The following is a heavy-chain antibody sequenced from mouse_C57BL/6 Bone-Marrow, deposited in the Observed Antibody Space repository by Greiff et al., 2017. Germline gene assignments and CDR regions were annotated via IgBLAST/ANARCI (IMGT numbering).Heavy chain of an antibody. V-gene: IGHV1-42*01. CDR1: GYSFTGYY. J-gene: IGHJ2*01. D-gene: IGHD1-1*02. Sequence: EVQLQQSGPELVKPGASVKISCKASGYSFTGYYMNWVKQSPEKSLEWIGEINPSTGGTTYNQKFKAKATLTVDKSSSTAYMQLKSLTSEDSAVYYCARNGYLDDWGQGTTLTVSS. CDR2: INPSTGGT. CDR3: ARNGYLDD.